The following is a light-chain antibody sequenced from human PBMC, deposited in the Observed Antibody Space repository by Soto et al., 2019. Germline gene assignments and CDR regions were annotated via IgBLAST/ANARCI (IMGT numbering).Light chain of an antibody. Sequence: QSLLTQPPSSSGAPGQRGLVSCTVITSNSWAGYDVHWYQQLPGTSPKPLIFSNSNRPSGVPDRFSAARSGSSASLTITGLQAEAEADYYCQSYDNSLSGSYVFGSGTKVTVL. V-gene: IGLV1-40*01. CDR1: TSNSWAGYD. J-gene: IGLJ1*01. CDR3: QSYDNSLSGSYV. CDR2: SNS.